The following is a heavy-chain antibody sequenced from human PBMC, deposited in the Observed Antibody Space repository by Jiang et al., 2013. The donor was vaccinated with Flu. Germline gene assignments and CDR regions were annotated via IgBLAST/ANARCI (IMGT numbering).Heavy chain of an antibody. Sequence: GPGLVKSSETLSLTCTVSGGSVSSSGFYWAWIRQPPGKGFEWIGSVDYSGTTYYTPSLSSRHSRVSISVHPARNHFVLTVTSATASDTAMFFCARHGSRSLSTFPGGNFYFDSWGRGRLVSVSS. CDR1: GGSVSSSGFY. V-gene: IGHV4-39*01. J-gene: IGHJ4*02. D-gene: IGHD2-15*01. CDR2: VDYSGTT. CDR3: ARHGSRSLSTFPGGNFYFDS.